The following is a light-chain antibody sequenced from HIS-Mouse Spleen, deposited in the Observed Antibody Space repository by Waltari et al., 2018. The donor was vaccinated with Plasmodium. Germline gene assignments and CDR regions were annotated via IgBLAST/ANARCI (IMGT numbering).Light chain of an antibody. CDR1: QSVSSN. Sequence: EIVMTQSPATLSVSPGERATLSSRASQSVSSNLAWSQQKPGQAPRLLIYGASTRATGIPARFSGSGSGTEFTLTISSLQSEDFAVYYCQQYNNWSFTFGPGTKVDIK. V-gene: IGKV3-15*01. J-gene: IGKJ3*01. CDR3: QQYNNWSFT. CDR2: GAS.